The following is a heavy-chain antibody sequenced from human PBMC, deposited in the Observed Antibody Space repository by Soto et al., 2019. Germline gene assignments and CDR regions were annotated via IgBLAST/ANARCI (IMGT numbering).Heavy chain of an antibody. CDR3: SIGSIVGAIGP. CDR1: GFSFRDAW. Sequence: GSLRLSCAASGFSFRDAWMTWVRQAPGKRPEWIGRIKSQSDGGTPDHSAPVRGRFTISRDDSRNILYLQMDSLKTEDTAVYYCSIGSIVGAIGPWGQGAPVTVSS. CDR2: IKSQSDGGTP. J-gene: IGHJ5*02. D-gene: IGHD1-26*01. V-gene: IGHV3-15*01.